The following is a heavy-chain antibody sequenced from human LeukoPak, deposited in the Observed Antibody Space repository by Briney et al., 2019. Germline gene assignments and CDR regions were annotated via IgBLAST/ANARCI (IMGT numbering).Heavy chain of an antibody. CDR3: ARGLAKDIVGAV. V-gene: IGHV4-4*07. J-gene: IGHJ4*02. D-gene: IGHD1-26*01. CDR1: GGSISDYY. Sequence: KPSETLSLTCTVSGGSISDYYWVWIRQPAGKGLEWLGRIYSSGSTNYNPSLKSRVTVSVDTSKNQFSLKVSSVTAADTAVYYCARGLAKDIVGAVWGQGTLVTVSS. CDR2: IYSSGST.